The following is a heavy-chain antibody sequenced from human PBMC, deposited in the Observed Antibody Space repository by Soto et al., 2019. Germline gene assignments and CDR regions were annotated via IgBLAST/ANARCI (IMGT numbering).Heavy chain of an antibody. D-gene: IGHD6-13*01. CDR2: IYYSGST. Sequence: TLSLTCTVSGGSISSGGYYWSWIRQHPGKGLEWIGYIYYSGSTYYNPSLKSRVTISVDTSKNQFSLKLSSVTAADTAVYYCARERANKLYSRTTTWGQGTLVTVSS. J-gene: IGHJ5*02. CDR1: GGSISSGGYY. CDR3: ARERANKLYSRTTT. V-gene: IGHV4-31*03.